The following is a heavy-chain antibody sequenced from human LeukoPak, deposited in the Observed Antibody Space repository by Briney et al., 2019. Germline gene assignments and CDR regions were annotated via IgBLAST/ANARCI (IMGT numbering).Heavy chain of an antibody. CDR2: ISTYNGNT. CDR3: ARGPGGRSGYYPLEDHYYYQYMDV. J-gene: IGHJ6*03. V-gene: IGHV1-18*01. Sequence: ASVKVSCKASGYTLTSHGISWVRQAPGQGLEWMGWISTYNGNTNFAQKLQGRVSMTTDTSTSTAYMDLRSLRTDSTAGYYCARGPGGRSGYYPLEDHYYYQYMDVWGKGTTVTVSS. CDR1: GYTLTSHG. D-gene: IGHD3-22*01.